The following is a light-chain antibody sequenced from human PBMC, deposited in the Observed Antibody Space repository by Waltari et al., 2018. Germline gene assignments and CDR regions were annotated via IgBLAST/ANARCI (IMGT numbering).Light chain of an antibody. CDR1: SSNIETNA. Sequence: QSVLTQPPSVSEAPGQRVSLSCSGSSSNIETNAVSWYRQVPGQAPNLLIFYDNLVPSGISDHFRGSKSGTLASLVISGLQSGDEAHYYCASWDDSLNGWVFGGGTKVTVL. V-gene: IGLV1-36*01. J-gene: IGLJ3*02. CDR3: ASWDDSLNGWV. CDR2: YDN.